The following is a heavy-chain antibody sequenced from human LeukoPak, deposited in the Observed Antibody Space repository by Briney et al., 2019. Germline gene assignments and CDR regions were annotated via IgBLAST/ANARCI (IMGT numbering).Heavy chain of an antibody. CDR1: GFTFDDYG. D-gene: IGHD3-16*02. V-gene: IGHV3-20*04. CDR2: INWNGGST. J-gene: IGHJ4*02. CDR3: ARAGDDYVWGSYRPIDY. Sequence: TGGSLRLSCAASGFTFDDYGMSWVRQAPGKGLEWVSGINWNGGSTGYADSVKGRFTISRDNAKNSLYLQMNSLRAEDTALYYCARAGDDYVWGSYRPIDYWGQGTLSPSPQ.